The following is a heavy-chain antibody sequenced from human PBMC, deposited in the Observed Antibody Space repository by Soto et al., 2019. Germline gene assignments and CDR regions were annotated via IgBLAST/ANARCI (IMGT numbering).Heavy chain of an antibody. Sequence: SGGSLRLSCAASGFTFSDYYMSWIRQAPGKGLEWVSTLSGSGATTYYADSVKGRFTISRDNSKNTLYLQMNSLRAEDTALYYCAKTRESGIYFYFDSWGQGALVTVSS. J-gene: IGHJ4*02. V-gene: IGHV3-23*01. CDR2: LSGSGATT. CDR3: AKTRESGIYFYFDS. CDR1: GFTFSDYY. D-gene: IGHD1-26*01.